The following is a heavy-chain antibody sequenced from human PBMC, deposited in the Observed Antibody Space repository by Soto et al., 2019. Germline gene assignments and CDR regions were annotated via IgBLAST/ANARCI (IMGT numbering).Heavy chain of an antibody. Sequence: QVQLQESGPGLVKPSETLSLTCTVSGGSISSYYWSWIRQPPGKGLEWIGYIYDSGSTNYNPSLKRRSTISVDTSKNLCSLKLTSVTAADTAVYYCAAPPRYWGQGTLVTVSS. CDR2: IYDSGST. J-gene: IGHJ4*02. V-gene: IGHV4-59*01. D-gene: IGHD6-6*01. CDR3: AAPPRY. CDR1: GGSISSYY.